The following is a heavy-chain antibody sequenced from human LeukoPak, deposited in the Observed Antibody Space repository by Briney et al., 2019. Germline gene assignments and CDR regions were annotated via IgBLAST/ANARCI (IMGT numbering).Heavy chain of an antibody. V-gene: IGHV3-66*04. CDR3: ARLPAYYYGMDV. CDR2: HYSGSTT. Sequence: GGSLRLSCTASGFTFGDFAMNWVRQAPGKGLEWVSVHYSGSTTYYADSVKGRFTISRDNSKNMLYLQMNSLRAEDTAVYYCARLPAYYYGMDVWGQGTTVTVSS. CDR1: GFTFGDFA. J-gene: IGHJ6*02.